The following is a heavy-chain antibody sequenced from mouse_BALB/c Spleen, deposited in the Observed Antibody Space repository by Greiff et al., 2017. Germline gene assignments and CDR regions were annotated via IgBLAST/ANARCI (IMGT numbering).Heavy chain of an antibody. D-gene: IGHD2-1*01. CDR1: GYTFTSYW. V-gene: IGHV1-5*01. CDR2: IYPGNSDT. CDR3: TREPDGNSFFAY. J-gene: IGHJ3*01. Sequence: QLQQSGTVLARPGASVKMSCKASGYTFTSYWMHWVKQRPGQGLEWIGAIYPGNSDTSYNQKFKGKAKLTAVTSTSTAYMELSSLTNEDSAVYYCTREPDGNSFFAYWGQGTLVTVSA.